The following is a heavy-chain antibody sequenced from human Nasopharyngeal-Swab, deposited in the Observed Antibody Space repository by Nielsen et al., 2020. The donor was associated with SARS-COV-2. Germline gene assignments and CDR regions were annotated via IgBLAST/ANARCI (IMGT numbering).Heavy chain of an antibody. D-gene: IGHD3-10*01. V-gene: IGHV3-23*01. J-gene: IGHJ6*02. Sequence: GGSLRLSCAASKFTFSNHAMSWVRQAPGKGLEWVSAISGTGGRTYYADSVKGRFTISRDNSKNTLYLQMNSLRVEDTAVYSCARHFGSGTNYYYYYHGMDVWGQRTTVTVSS. CDR3: ARHFGSGTNYYYYYHGMDV. CDR1: KFTFSNHA. CDR2: ISGTGGRT.